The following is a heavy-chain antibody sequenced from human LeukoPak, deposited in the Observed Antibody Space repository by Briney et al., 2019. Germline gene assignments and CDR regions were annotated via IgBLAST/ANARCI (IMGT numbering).Heavy chain of an antibody. Sequence: SETLSLTCAVYGGSFSGYYWSWIRQPPGKGLEWIGEINHSGSTNYNPSLKSRVTISVDTSKNQFSLKLSSVTAADTAVYYCASSDSSGYYNFDYWGQGTLVTVSS. CDR1: GGSFSGYY. D-gene: IGHD3-22*01. V-gene: IGHV4-34*01. CDR2: INHSGST. CDR3: ASSDSSGYYNFDY. J-gene: IGHJ4*02.